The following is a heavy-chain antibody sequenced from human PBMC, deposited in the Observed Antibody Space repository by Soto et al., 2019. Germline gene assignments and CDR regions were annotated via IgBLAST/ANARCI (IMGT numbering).Heavy chain of an antibody. D-gene: IGHD4-17*01. V-gene: IGHV3-7*01. Sequence: PGGSLRLSCAASGFTFSNYWMTWVRQAPGKGLEWVANIKQDGTEKYYVDFVKGRFTISRDNAKNSLFLQMNSLRAEDTAVYYCARNGDRLLFFDYWGQGTLVTVSS. J-gene: IGHJ4*02. CDR1: GFTFSNYW. CDR2: IKQDGTEK. CDR3: ARNGDRLLFFDY.